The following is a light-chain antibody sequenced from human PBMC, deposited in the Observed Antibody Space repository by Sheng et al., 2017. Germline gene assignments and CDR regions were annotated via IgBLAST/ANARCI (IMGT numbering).Light chain of an antibody. CDR1: ALANQY. V-gene: IGLV3-25*03. CDR2: KDT. Sequence: SYELTQPPSVSVSPGQTARIICSGDALANQYSYWYQQKSGQAPILVIYKDTERPSGIPERFSGSGSGTTVTLTIDGVQAEDEADYYCQSSASSSSYLFGGGTKLTVL. J-gene: IGLJ3*02. CDR3: QSSASSSSYL.